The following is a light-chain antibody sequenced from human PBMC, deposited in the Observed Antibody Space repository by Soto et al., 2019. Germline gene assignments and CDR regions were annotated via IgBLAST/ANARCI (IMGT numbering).Light chain of an antibody. CDR2: DAS. V-gene: IGKV3-11*01. CDR3: QQRSDWPPIT. J-gene: IGKJ5*01. CDR1: QSVSRY. Sequence: DIVLTQSPATLSLSPGERSTLSCMASQSVSRYLAWYQQKPGQAPRLLIYDASNRATGIPARFSGSGSGTDFTLTISSLEPEDFAVYYCQQRSDWPPITFGQGTRLEIK.